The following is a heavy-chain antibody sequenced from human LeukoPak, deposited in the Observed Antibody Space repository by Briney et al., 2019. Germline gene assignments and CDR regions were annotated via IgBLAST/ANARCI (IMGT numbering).Heavy chain of an antibody. D-gene: IGHD3-22*01. CDR2: IYPGDSDT. CDR3: ARRYDSSGYYLYSFDY. V-gene: IGHV5-51*01. J-gene: IGHJ4*02. Sequence: GESLKISCKGSGYSFTSYWIGWVRQMPGKGLEWMGSIYPGDSDTRYSPSFQGQVTMSADRSISTAYLQWRSLKASDTAMYYCARRYDSSGYYLYSFDYWGQGTLVTVSS. CDR1: GYSFTSYW.